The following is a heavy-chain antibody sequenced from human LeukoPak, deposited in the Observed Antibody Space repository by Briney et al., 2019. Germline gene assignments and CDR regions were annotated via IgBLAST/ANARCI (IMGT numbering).Heavy chain of an antibody. D-gene: IGHD4-17*01. CDR3: ARDRDYGTFDY. CDR2: ISVSGTYI. CDR1: GFTFSTYY. V-gene: IGHV3-21*01. Sequence: GGSLRLSCAASGFTFSTYYMSWVRQAPGKGLEWVSSISVSGTYIYYSDSVKGRFTISRDNAKNSLYLEMNSLRSDDTAIYYCARDRDYGTFDYWGQGTLVTVSS. J-gene: IGHJ4*02.